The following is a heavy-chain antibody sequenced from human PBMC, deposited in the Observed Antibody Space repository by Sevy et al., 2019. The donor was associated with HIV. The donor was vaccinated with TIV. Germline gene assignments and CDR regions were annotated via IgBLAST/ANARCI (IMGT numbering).Heavy chain of an antibody. V-gene: IGHV1-8*01. J-gene: IGHJ6*02. CDR1: GYTFTSYD. Sequence: ASVKVSCEAFGYTFTSYDINWVRQAPGQGLEWMGWMSPNTGATGFAQKFQGRVTPTRNKSITTAYMELSSLTYEDTAVYYCARGGNGDFWSYEYYYYGMDVWGQGTTVTVSS. CDR2: MSPNTGAT. D-gene: IGHD3-3*01. CDR3: ARGGNGDFWSYEYYYYGMDV.